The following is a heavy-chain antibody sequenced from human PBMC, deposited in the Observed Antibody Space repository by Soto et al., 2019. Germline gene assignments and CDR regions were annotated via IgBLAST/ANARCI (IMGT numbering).Heavy chain of an antibody. V-gene: IGHV3-73*01. CDR3: TRPGGMITFGGVIVDY. Sequence: GGSLRLSCAASGFTFSGSAMHWVRQASGKGLEWVGRIRSKANSYATAYAASVKGRFTISRDDSKNTAYLQMNSLKTEDTAVYYCTRPGGMITFGGVIVDYWGQGTLVTVSS. CDR2: IRSKANSYAT. J-gene: IGHJ4*02. D-gene: IGHD3-16*02. CDR1: GFTFSGSA.